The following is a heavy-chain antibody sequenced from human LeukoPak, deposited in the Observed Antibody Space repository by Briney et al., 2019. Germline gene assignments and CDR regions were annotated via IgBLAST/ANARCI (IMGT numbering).Heavy chain of an antibody. J-gene: IGHJ6*03. D-gene: IGHD4-11*01. CDR2: IIPISGAA. Sequence: GASVKVSCKATGGTFSSYTISWVRQAPGQGLEWMGGIIPISGAANYAQKFQGRVTITADESTSTAHMELSSLRSEDTAVYYCARTVTGYYYMDVWGKGTTVTVSS. CDR1: GGTFSSYT. CDR3: ARTVTGYYYMDV. V-gene: IGHV1-69*13.